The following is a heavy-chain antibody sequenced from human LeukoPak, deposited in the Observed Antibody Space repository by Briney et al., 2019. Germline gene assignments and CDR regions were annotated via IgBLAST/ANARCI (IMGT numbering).Heavy chain of an antibody. CDR3: TRQSFYGDYEFDY. J-gene: IGHJ4*02. CDR2: ISTSSGYI. CDR1: GFTFSSYT. D-gene: IGHD4-17*01. V-gene: IGHV3-21*01. Sequence: PGGSLRLSCAASGFTFSSYTMNWVRQAPGKGLEWVSSISTSSGYIYYADSVEGRFTISRDNAKNSLYLQMNSLRAEDTAVYYCTRQSFYGDYEFDYWGQGTLVTVSS.